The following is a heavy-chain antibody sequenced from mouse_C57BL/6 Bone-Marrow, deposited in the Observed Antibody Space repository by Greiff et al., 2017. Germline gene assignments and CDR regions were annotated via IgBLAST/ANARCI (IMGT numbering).Heavy chain of an antibody. CDR1: GFTFSDYY. D-gene: IGHD1-1*01. V-gene: IGHV5-12*01. CDR2: ISNGGGST. CDR3: ARRGTTVVAVDY. J-gene: IGHJ4*01. Sequence: VESGGGLVQPGGSLKLSCAASGFTFSDYYMYWVRQTPEKRLEWVAYISNGGGSTYYPDTVKGRFTISRDNAKNTLYLQMSRLKSEDTAMYYCARRGTTVVAVDYWGQGTSVTVSS.